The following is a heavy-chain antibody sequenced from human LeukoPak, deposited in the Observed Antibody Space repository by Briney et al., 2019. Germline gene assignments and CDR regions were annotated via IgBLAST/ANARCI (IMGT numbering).Heavy chain of an antibody. CDR1: GFSFSTYW. J-gene: IGHJ4*02. CDR2: INKDGSEK. Sequence: GGSLRLSCAASGFSFSTYWMSWVRQAPGKGLEWVANINKDGSEKYYVDSVKGRFTISRDNAKSSLYLQMNSLRAEDTAVYYCARVGSTCDHWGQGTLVTVSS. V-gene: IGHV3-7*05. D-gene: IGHD2-15*01. CDR3: ARVGSTCDH.